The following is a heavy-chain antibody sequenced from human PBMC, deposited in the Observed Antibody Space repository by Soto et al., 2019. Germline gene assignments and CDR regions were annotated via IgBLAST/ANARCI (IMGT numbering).Heavy chain of an antibody. CDR3: AKDRTEQQLVRPGYFDY. V-gene: IGHV3-30*18. Sequence: GGSLRLSCAASGFTFSSYGMHWVRQAPGKGLEWVAVISYDGSNKYYADSVKGRFTISRDNSKNTLYLQMNSLRAEDTAVYYCAKDRTEQQLVRPGYFDYWGQGTLVTVSS. D-gene: IGHD6-13*01. CDR2: ISYDGSNK. J-gene: IGHJ4*02. CDR1: GFTFSSYG.